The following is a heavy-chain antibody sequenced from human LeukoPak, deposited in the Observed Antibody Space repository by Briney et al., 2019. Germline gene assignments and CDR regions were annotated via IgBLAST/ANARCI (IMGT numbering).Heavy chain of an antibody. CDR3: ARVATMVREAHWVDP. CDR2: MNPNSGNT. Sequence: ASVKVSCKASGYTFTSYDINWVRQPTGQGLEWMGRMNPNSGNTGYAQKFQGRATMTRNTSISTAYMELSSLRSEDTAVYYCARVATMVREAHWVDPWGQGTLVTVSS. V-gene: IGHV1-8*01. J-gene: IGHJ5*02. D-gene: IGHD3-10*01. CDR1: GYTFTSYD.